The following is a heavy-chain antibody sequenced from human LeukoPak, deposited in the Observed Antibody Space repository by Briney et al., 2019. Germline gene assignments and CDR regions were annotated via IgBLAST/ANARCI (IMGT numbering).Heavy chain of an antibody. CDR2: IYYSGST. CDR3: ARDRRHPEGYSYGPYYGVDV. Sequence: SETLSLTCTVSGGSISSYYWSWIRQPPGKGLEWIGYIYYSGSTNYNPSLKSRVTISVDTSKNQFSLKLSSVTAADTAVYYCARDRRHPEGYSYGPYYGVDVWGQGTTVTVSS. D-gene: IGHD5-18*01. J-gene: IGHJ6*02. V-gene: IGHV4-59*01. CDR1: GGSISSYY.